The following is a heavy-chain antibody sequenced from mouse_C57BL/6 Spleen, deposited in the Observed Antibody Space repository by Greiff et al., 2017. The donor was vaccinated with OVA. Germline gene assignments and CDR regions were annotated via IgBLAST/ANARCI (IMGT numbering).Heavy chain of an antibody. V-gene: IGHV1-80*01. Sequence: QVQLQQSGAELVKPGASVKISCKASGYAFSSYWMNWVKQRPGKGLEWIGQIYPGGGDTNYNGKFKGKATLTADKSSSTAYMQLSSLTSEDSAVYFCARDYYGSSYFDYWGQGTTLTVSS. D-gene: IGHD1-1*01. CDR1: GYAFSSYW. J-gene: IGHJ2*01. CDR2: IYPGGGDT. CDR3: ARDYYGSSYFDY.